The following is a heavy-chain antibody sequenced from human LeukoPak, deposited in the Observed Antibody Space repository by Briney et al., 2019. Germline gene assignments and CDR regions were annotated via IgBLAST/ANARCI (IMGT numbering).Heavy chain of an antibody. CDR3: ARAITIAYYYGSGSYTYYFDY. CDR2: IYSSGST. J-gene: IGHJ4*02. CDR1: GGPISSGGYY. V-gene: IGHV4-31*03. D-gene: IGHD3-10*01. Sequence: SQNLSLNCTVSGGPISSGGYYWSWIRQHPGKGLEWIGYIYSSGSTYYNPSLKSRVTISVDTSKNQFSLKLSSVTAADTAVYYCARAITIAYYYGSGSYTYYFDYWGQGTLVTVSS.